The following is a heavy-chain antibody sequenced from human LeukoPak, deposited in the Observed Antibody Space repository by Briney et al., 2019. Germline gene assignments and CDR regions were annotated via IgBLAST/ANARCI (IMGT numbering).Heavy chain of an antibody. J-gene: IGHJ4*02. Sequence: SETLSLTCTVSGGSISNNIYFWAWIRQPPGKGLEWIGGIFYSGTTYYNPSLKSRVTTSVDTSKSQFSLKVASVTAADTAVYYCARRAAYNDYYFDYWGQGALVTVSS. CDR2: IFYSGTT. CDR1: GGSISNNIYF. V-gene: IGHV4-39*01. D-gene: IGHD1-1*01. CDR3: ARRAAYNDYYFDY.